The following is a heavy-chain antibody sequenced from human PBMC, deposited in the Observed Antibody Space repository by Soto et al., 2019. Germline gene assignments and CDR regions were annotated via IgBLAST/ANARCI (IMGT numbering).Heavy chain of an antibody. J-gene: IGHJ6*03. CDR1: GFTFSNAW. D-gene: IGHD5-12*01. CDR2: IKSKTDGGTT. V-gene: IGHV3-15*01. CDR3: TTLSGYDYQEGWFYYYYYMDV. Sequence: GGSLRLSCAASGFTFSNAWMSWVRQAPGKGLEWVGRIKSKTDGGTTDYAAPVKGRFTISRDDSKITLYLQMNSLKTEDTAVYYCTTLSGYDYQEGWFYYYYYMDVWGKGTTVTVSS.